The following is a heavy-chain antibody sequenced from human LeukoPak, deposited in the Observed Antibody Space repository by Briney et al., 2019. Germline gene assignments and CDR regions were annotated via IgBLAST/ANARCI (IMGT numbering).Heavy chain of an antibody. CDR1: GGSISSSSDY. D-gene: IGHD6-19*01. J-gene: IGHJ5*02. CDR3: ARNIRYSSGLNWFDP. Sequence: PSETLSLTCTVSGGSISSSSDYWGWIRQPPGKGLEWIGSIHYSGSTYYNPSLKSRVTISVDTSKKQCSLKLSSVTAADTAMYYCARNIRYSSGLNWFDPWGQGTLVTVSS. V-gene: IGHV4-39*01. CDR2: IHYSGST.